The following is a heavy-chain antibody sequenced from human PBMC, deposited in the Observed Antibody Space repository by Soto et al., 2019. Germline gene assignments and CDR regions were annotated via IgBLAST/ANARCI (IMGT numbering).Heavy chain of an antibody. D-gene: IGHD3-10*01. CDR3: ARDKNTYYYGSGSYRFDY. Sequence: QVQLVESGGGLVKPGGSLRLSCAASGFTFSDYYMSWIRQAPGKGLEWVSYISSSSSYTNYADSVKGRFTISRDNAKNSLYLQMNRLRAEDTAVYYCARDKNTYYYGSGSYRFDYWGQGTLVTVSS. CDR2: ISSSSSYT. J-gene: IGHJ4*02. V-gene: IGHV3-11*06. CDR1: GFTFSDYY.